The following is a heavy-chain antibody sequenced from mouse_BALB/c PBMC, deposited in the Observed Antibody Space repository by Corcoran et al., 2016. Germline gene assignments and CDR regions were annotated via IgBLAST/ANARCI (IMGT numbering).Heavy chain of an antibody. CDR1: GYTFTSYV. J-gene: IGHJ3*01. CDR3: AREEASSGTRFVY. V-gene: IGHV1S136*01. Sequence: EVQLQQSGPELVKPGASVKMSCKASGYTFTSYVMHWVKQKPGQGLEWIGYINPYNDGTKYNEKFKGKATLTSDKSSSTAYMELSSLTSEDSAVYYCAREEASSGTRFVYWGQGTLVTVSA. D-gene: IGHD3-1*01. CDR2: INPYNDGT.